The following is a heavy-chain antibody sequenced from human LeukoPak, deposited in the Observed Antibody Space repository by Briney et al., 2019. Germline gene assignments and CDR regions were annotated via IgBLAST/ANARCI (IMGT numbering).Heavy chain of an antibody. D-gene: IGHD2/OR15-2a*01. CDR3: SEGYFEPFDH. CDR1: GVSVSTSH. CDR2: LSCTGKT. J-gene: IGHJ4*02. V-gene: IGHV4-59*02. Sequence: PSETLSLTCNVSGVSVSTSHWNWIRQRPGKGLEWIGCLSCTGKTDYNPSLKSRVSISLGSSNNHFSLKLTSVTAADTAVYYCSEGYFEPFDHWGQGILVTVSS.